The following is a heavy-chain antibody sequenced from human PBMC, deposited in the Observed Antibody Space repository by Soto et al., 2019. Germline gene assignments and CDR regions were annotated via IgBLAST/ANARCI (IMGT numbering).Heavy chain of an antibody. CDR1: GFTFDDYA. J-gene: IGHJ3*02. V-gene: IGHV3-9*01. Sequence: EVQLVESGGGLVQPGRSLRLSCAASGFTFDDYAMHWVRQAPGKGLEWVSGISWNSGSIGYADSVKGRFTISRDNAKNSLDLQMNSLRAEDTALYYCAKSSDYASGAFDIWGQGTMVTVSS. CDR3: AKSSDYASGAFDI. D-gene: IGHD1-26*01. CDR2: ISWNSGSI.